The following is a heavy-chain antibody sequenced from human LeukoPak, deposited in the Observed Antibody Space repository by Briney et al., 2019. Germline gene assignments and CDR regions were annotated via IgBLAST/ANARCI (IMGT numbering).Heavy chain of an antibody. CDR2: IYPGDSDT. Sequence: PGESLKISCTGSGYSFTSYWIGWVRRMPGKGLEWMGIIYPGDSDTRYSPSFQGQVTISADKSISTAYLQWSSLRASDAAMYYCARRVAGSYHDAFDIWGQGTMVTVSS. CDR3: ARRVAGSYHDAFDI. J-gene: IGHJ3*02. D-gene: IGHD1-26*01. CDR1: GYSFTSYW. V-gene: IGHV5-51*01.